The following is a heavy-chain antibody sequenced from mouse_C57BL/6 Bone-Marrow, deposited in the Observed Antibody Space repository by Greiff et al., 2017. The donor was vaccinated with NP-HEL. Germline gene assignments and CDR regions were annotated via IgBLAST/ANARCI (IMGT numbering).Heavy chain of an antibody. CDR2: IWSGGST. CDR3: ATDPRYDYFAY. J-gene: IGHJ3*01. V-gene: IGHV2-2*01. D-gene: IGHD2-4*01. Sequence: VKLMESGPGLVQPSQSLSITCTVSGFSLTSYGVHWVRQSPGKGLEWLGVIWSGGSTDYNAAFISRLSISKDNSKSQVFFKMNSLQADDTAIYYCATDPRYDYFAYWGQGTLVTVSA. CDR1: GFSLTSYG.